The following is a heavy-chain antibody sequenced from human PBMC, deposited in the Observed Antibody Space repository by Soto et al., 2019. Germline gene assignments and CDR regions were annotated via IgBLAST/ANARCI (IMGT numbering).Heavy chain of an antibody. J-gene: IGHJ3*02. D-gene: IGHD3-22*01. CDR2: IIPIFGTA. V-gene: IGHV1-69*01. CDR3: ARDLGYYDSSGYYDAFDI. Sequence: QVQLVQSGAEVKKPGSSVKVSCKASGGTFSSYAISWMRQAPGQGLEWMGGIIPIFGTANYAQKFQGRVTITADESTSTAYMELSSLRSEDTAVYYCARDLGYYDSSGYYDAFDIWGQGTMVTVSS. CDR1: GGTFSSYA.